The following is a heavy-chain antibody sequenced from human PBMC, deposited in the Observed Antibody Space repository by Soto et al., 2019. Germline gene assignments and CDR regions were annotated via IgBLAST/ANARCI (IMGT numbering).Heavy chain of an antibody. V-gene: IGHV3-33*01. CDR1: GFTFSSFG. J-gene: IGHJ6*02. D-gene: IGHD3-3*01. CDR2: IWYDGSKK. CDR3: ARDASYYSLWSGYYPSRNGMDV. Sequence: QVQVVESGGGVVQPGRSLRLSCAASGFTFSSFGMHWVRQAPGKGLEWVSLIWYDGSKKSYGDSVKGRFTISRDNSRNTVYLRANRLRADDTAVYYCARDASYYSLWSGYYPSRNGMDVWGQGTTVTVSS.